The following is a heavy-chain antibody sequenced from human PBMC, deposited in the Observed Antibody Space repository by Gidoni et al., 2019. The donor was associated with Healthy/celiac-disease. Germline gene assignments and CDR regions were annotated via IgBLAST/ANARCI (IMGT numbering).Heavy chain of an antibody. V-gene: IGHV4-61*02. CDR3: ARNPPTYLAVADREGFDP. Sequence: QVQLQESGPGLVKPSQTLYLTCTVSGGSISSGSYYWIWIRQPAGKGLAWIGRIYTSGSTNYNPSLKSRVTISVDTSKNQFSLKLSSVTAADTAVYYCARNPPTYLAVADREGFDPWGQGTLVTVSS. D-gene: IGHD6-19*01. J-gene: IGHJ5*02. CDR1: GGSISSGSYY. CDR2: IYTSGST.